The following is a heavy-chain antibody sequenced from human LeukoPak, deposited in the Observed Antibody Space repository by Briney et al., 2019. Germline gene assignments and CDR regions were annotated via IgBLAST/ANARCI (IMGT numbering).Heavy chain of an antibody. D-gene: IGHD1-26*01. CDR3: AKENSGSYLPYYFDY. CDR1: GGTFSSYA. Sequence: ASVKVSCKASGGTFSSYAMSWVRQAPGKGLEWVSAISGSGGSTYYADSVKGRFTISRDNSKNTLYLQMNSLRAEDTAVYYCAKENSGSYLPYYFDYWGQGTLVTVSS. V-gene: IGHV3-23*01. J-gene: IGHJ4*02. CDR2: ISGSGGST.